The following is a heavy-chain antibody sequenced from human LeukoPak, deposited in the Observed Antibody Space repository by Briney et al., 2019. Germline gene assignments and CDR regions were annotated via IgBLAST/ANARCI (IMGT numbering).Heavy chain of an antibody. CDR3: GSSSMTTSLYDY. CDR2: ISYDGSNK. D-gene: IGHD4-11*01. Sequence: GGSLRLSCAASGFTFSNYAMHWVRQAPGKGLEWVAVISYDGSNKYYADSVKGRFTISRDNSKNTLYLQMNSLRAEDTAVYYCGSSSMTTSLYDYWGQGTLVTVSS. V-gene: IGHV3-30*04. CDR1: GFTFSNYA. J-gene: IGHJ4*02.